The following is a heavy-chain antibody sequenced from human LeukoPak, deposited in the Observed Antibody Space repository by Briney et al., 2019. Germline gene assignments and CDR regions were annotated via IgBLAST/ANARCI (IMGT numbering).Heavy chain of an antibody. J-gene: IGHJ6*04. CDR2: IYYIRST. CDR1: GGSFISGSYY. D-gene: IGHD4-17*01. V-gene: IGHV4-61*01. CDR3: ARHYGDYGYYYYGMDV. Sequence: SETLSLTCTVSGGSFISGSYYWSWIRQPPGKGLEWIGYIYYIRSTNYNPSLKSRVTISVDTSKNQFSLKLSSVTAADTAVYYCARHYGDYGYYYYGMDVWGKGTTVTVSS.